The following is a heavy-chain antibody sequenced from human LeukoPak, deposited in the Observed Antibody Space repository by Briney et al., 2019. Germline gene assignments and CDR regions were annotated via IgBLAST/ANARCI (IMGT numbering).Heavy chain of an antibody. V-gene: IGHV3-15*01. D-gene: IGHD2-21*02. CDR3: ITDLVVTPFFDY. CDR2: IKSKTDGGTT. Sequence: GGSLRLSCAASGFTFSNAWMSWVRQAPGKGLEWVGRIKSKTDGGTTDYAAPVKGRFTISRDDSKNTLYLQMNSLKTEDTAVYYCITDLVVTPFFDYWGQGTLVTVSS. CDR1: GFTFSNAW. J-gene: IGHJ4*02.